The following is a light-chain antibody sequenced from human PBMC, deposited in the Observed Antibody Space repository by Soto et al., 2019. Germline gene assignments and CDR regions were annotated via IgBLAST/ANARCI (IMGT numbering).Light chain of an antibody. CDR1: RSISTF. J-gene: IGKJ4*01. CDR2: DAF. V-gene: IGKV1-39*01. CDR3: QQSDSIPT. Sequence: DMQMTQSPSSLSASVGDRVNITSRASRSISTFLNWYQHKPGTAPNLLIYDAFRLQSGVPSRFSGSASGTNFTLTIGSLRPEDVATYYCQQSDSIPTFGGGTKVEI.